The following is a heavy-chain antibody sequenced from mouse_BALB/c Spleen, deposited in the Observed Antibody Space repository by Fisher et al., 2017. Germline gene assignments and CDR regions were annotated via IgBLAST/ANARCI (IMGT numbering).Heavy chain of an antibody. V-gene: IGHV1-69*02. CDR3: AREGLVYYAMDY. Sequence: KFKGKATLTVDESSSTAYMQLSSLTSEDSAVYYCAREGLVYYAMDYWGQGTSVTVSS. J-gene: IGHJ4*01.